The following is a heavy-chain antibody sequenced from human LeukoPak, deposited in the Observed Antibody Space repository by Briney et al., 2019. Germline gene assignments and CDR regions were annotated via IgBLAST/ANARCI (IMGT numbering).Heavy chain of an antibody. Sequence: GGSLRLSCAASGFTFSNHDMNWVRQAPGQGLEWVSFISGSGTVTYYADSVKGRFTISRDNSKNTLYLQMNSLRAEDTAVYYCAKTSVGEGRIIGSGYFDNWGQGTLDTVSS. V-gene: IGHV3-23*01. CDR1: GFTFSNHD. CDR2: ISGSGTVT. J-gene: IGHJ4*02. D-gene: IGHD2-15*01. CDR3: AKTSVGEGRIIGSGYFDN.